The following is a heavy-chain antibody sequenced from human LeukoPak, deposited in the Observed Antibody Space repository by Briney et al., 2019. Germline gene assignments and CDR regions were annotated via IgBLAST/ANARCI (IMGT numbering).Heavy chain of an antibody. CDR2: INPNSGVT. D-gene: IGHD6-19*01. CDR3: ARVGTGSGWTSYYYYYMDV. V-gene: IGHV1-2*02. Sequence: ASVKVSCKASGYTFTDDYVHWVRQAPGQGLEWMGWINPNSGVTNYAQKFQGRVTMTRDMSISTAYMELSRLRSDDTAVYYCARVGTGSGWTSYYYYYMDVWGKGTTVTVSS. CDR1: GYTFTDDY. J-gene: IGHJ6*03.